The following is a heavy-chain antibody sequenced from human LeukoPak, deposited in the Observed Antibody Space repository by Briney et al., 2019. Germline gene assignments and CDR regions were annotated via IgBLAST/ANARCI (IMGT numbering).Heavy chain of an antibody. V-gene: IGHV3-66*02. D-gene: IGHD1/OR15-1a*01. Sequence: GGSLRLSCAASGFTVSSNYMSWVRQAPGKGLEWVSVIYSGGSTYYADSVKGRFTISRDNSKNTLYLQMNSLRAEDTAVYYWASSTNYYYYGMDVWGQGTTVTVSS. CDR2: IYSGGST. J-gene: IGHJ6*02. CDR3: ASSTNYYYYGMDV. CDR1: GFTVSSNY.